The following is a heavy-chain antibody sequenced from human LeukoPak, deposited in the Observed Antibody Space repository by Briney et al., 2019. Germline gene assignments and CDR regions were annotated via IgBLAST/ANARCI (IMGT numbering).Heavy chain of an antibody. J-gene: IGHJ5*02. D-gene: IGHD3-3*01. CDR3: ARGYYDFWSGYFVTALPNWFDP. Sequence: PSETLSLTCTVSGYSISSGYYWGWIRQPPGKGLEWIGSIYHSGSTYYNPSLKSRVTISVDTSKNQFSLKLSSVTAADTAVYYCARGYYDFWSGYFVTALPNWFDPWGQGTLVTVSS. CDR2: IYHSGST. V-gene: IGHV4-38-2*02. CDR1: GYSISSGYY.